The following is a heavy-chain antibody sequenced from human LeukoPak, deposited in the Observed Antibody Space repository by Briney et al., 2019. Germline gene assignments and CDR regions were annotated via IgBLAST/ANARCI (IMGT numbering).Heavy chain of an antibody. CDR2: MSYDGWNK. D-gene: IGHD1-26*01. Sequence: GGSLRLSCKASGFTFSNYHMHWVRQAPGWGLEWVAVMSYDGWNKYYADSVKGRFTISRDNSKNTLYLQMNSLRPEDTAVYYCAKDGSDWGQGTLVSVSS. V-gene: IGHV3-30*04. CDR3: AKDGSD. J-gene: IGHJ4*02. CDR1: GFTFSNYH.